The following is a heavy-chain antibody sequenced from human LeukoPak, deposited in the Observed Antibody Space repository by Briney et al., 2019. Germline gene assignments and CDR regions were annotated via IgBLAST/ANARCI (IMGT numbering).Heavy chain of an antibody. CDR1: GYTFTSYY. D-gene: IGHD2-15*01. Sequence: ASVKVSCKASGYTFTSYYMHWVRQAPGQGLEWMGIINPSGGSTSYALKFQGRVTMTRDTSTSTVYKELSSLRSEDTAVYYCARVRDCSGGSCQRPLGYWGQGTLVTVSS. J-gene: IGHJ4*02. CDR2: INPSGGST. V-gene: IGHV1-46*01. CDR3: ARVRDCSGGSCQRPLGY.